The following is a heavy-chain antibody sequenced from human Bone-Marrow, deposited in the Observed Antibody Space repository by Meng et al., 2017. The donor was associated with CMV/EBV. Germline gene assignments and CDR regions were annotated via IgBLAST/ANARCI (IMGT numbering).Heavy chain of an antibody. CDR2: IYYSGST. V-gene: IGHV4-39*07. Sequence: SETLSLTCTVSGGSISSSSYYWGWIRQPPGKGLEWIGSIYYSGSTYYNPSLKSRVTKSVDTSKNQFSLKLSSVTAADTAVYYCARAVRDYYGSGGGAFDIWGQGTMVTVSS. J-gene: IGHJ3*02. CDR1: GGSISSSSYY. CDR3: ARAVRDYYGSGGGAFDI. D-gene: IGHD3-10*01.